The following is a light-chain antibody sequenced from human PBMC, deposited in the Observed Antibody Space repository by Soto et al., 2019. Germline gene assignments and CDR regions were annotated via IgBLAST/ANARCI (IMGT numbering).Light chain of an antibody. J-gene: IGLJ2*01. CDR1: SSDVGGYNY. Sequence: QSALTQPASVSGSPGQSITISCTGTSSDVGGYNYVSWYQQHPSKAPKLMIYEVSNRPSGVSYRFSGSKSGNTASLTISGLQAEDEADYYCSSYTSSSTLFGGGTKLTVL. CDR3: SSYTSSSTL. V-gene: IGLV2-14*01. CDR2: EVS.